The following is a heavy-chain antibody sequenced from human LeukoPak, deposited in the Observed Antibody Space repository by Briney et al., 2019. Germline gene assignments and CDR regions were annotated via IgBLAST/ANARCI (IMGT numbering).Heavy chain of an antibody. CDR2: ISWNSGSI. D-gene: IGHD6-13*01. CDR1: GFTFDDYA. V-gene: IGHV3-9*01. CDR3: AKDMGDVAAAGTDY. Sequence: GRSLRLSCAASGFTFDDYAMHWVRQAPGEGLEWVSGISWNSGSIGYADSVKGRFTISRDNAKNSLYLQMNSLRAEDTALYYCAKDMGDVAAAGTDYWGQGTLVTVSS. J-gene: IGHJ4*02.